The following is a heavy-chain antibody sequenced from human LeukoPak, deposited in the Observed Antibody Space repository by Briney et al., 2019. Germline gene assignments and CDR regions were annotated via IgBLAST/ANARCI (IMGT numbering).Heavy chain of an antibody. CDR3: ATDRQEGGSGSYWFDP. D-gene: IGHD3-10*01. CDR2: AYYSGST. Sequence: YWSWIRQSAGKGLEWIGNAYYSGSTTYNTSLKNRVTISVDTSKNQFSLELTSVTGADTAMYYCATDRQEGGSGSYWFDPWGRGSLVTVSS. J-gene: IGHJ5*02. CDR1: Y. V-gene: IGHV4-59*01.